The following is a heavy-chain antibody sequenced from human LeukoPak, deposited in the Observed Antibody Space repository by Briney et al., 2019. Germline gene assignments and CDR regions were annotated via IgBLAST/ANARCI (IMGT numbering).Heavy chain of an antibody. V-gene: IGHV3-30*18. CDR1: GFTFSTYG. CDR2: ISFDGSNI. Sequence: PGRSLGLSCAASGFTFSTYGMHWVRQAPGKGLEWVAVISFDGSNIYYADSVKGRFTISRDNSKNTLYLQMNSLRAEDTAVYYCAKSYSSTWPSPDVDYWGQGTLVTVSS. J-gene: IGHJ4*02. CDR3: AKSYSSTWPSPDVDY. D-gene: IGHD6-13*01.